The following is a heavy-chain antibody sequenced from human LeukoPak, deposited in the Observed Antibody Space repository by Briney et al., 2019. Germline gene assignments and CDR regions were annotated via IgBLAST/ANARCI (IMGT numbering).Heavy chain of an antibody. CDR2: ISAYNGNT. D-gene: IGHD3-10*01. V-gene: IGHV1-18*04. CDR3: ARASGYYGSGELDY. J-gene: IGHJ4*02. Sequence: ASVKDTCRATGYTFTSYGISWLRQAAGQGLDWTGWISAYNGNTNYAQKLQGRVTMTTDTSTSTAYMELRSLRSDDTAVYYCARASGYYGSGELDYWGQGTLVTVSS. CDR1: GYTFTSYG.